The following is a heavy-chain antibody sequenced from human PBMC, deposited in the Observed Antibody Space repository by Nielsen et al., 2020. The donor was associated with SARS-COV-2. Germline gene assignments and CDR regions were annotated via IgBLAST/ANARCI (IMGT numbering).Heavy chain of an antibody. CDR3: ARRSSIWNYMDV. D-gene: IGHD1-26*01. CDR1: GTSITSYY. J-gene: IGHJ6*03. CDR2: IYYLGDT. Sequence: SETLSLTCTVSGTSITSYYWSWVRQRPGEGLEWIGYIYYLGDTNYTPAFGGRVAMSVDTPKSQFSLKLFTVTAADTAVYYCARRSSIWNYMDVWATGISVTVSS. V-gene: IGHV4-59*08.